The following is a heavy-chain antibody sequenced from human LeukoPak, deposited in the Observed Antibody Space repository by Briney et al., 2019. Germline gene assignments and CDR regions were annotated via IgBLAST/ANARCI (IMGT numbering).Heavy chain of an antibody. CDR1: GFTFSDYY. CDR2: ISSSGSTI. CDR3: ARVGGTTVTTRWFDP. J-gene: IGHJ5*02. D-gene: IGHD4-17*01. V-gene: IGHV3-11*01. Sequence: GGSLRLSCAASGFTFSDYYMSWIRQAPGEGLEWVPYISSSGSTIYYADSVKGRFTISRDNAKNSLYLQMNSLRAEDTAVYYCARVGGTTVTTRWFDPWGQGTLVTVSS.